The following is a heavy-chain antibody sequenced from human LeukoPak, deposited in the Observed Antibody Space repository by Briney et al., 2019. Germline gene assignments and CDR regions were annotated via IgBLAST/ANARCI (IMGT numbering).Heavy chain of an antibody. V-gene: IGHV4-59*08. D-gene: IGHD2-15*01. CDR2: IYYSGST. CDR1: GGSISSYY. CDR3: AREGDVVAARRDWFDP. J-gene: IGHJ5*02. Sequence: SETLSLTCTVSGGSISSYYWSWIRQPPGKGLEWIGYIYYSGSTNYNPSLKSRVTISVDTSKNQFSLKLSSVTAADTAVYYCAREGDVVAARRDWFDPWGQGTLVTVSS.